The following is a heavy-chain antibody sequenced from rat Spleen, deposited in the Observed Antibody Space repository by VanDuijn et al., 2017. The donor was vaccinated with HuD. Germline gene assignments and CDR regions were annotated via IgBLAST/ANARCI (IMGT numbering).Heavy chain of an antibody. J-gene: IGHJ2*01. V-gene: IGHV3-3*01. D-gene: IGHD1-12*02. Sequence: EVRLQESGPGLVKPSQSLSLTCSVTDYSITSSYGWSWIRKFPGNRLEWMGYINSAGSTNHNPSLKRRIYITRDTSKNQFFLQVNSVTTEYTATYYCARRRYDVTYYLYWGQGVMVTVSS. CDR2: INSAGST. CDR1: DYSITSSYG. CDR3: ARRRYDVTYYLY.